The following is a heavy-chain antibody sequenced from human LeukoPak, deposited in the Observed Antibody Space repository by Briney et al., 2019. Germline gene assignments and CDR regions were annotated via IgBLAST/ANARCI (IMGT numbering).Heavy chain of an antibody. J-gene: IGHJ4*02. CDR2: ISGSGGST. CDR1: GFTFDDYG. CDR3: AKDGLGYCSSTSCYKDY. V-gene: IGHV3-23*01. D-gene: IGHD2-2*02. Sequence: GGSLRLSCAASGFTFDDYGMSWVRQAPGKGLEWVSAISGSGGSTYYADSVKGRFTISRDNSKNTLYLQMNSLRAEDTAVYYCAKDGLGYCSSTSCYKDYWGQGTLVTVSS.